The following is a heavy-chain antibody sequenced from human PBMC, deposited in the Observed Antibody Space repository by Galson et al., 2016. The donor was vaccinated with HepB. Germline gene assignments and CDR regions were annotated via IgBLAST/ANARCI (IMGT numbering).Heavy chain of an antibody. J-gene: IGHJ4*02. Sequence: SLRLSCAASGFTFSTYGMHWVRQPPGKGLEWVALVYYDGRNKYYVHSAEGRFTISRDNSKNTLFLQMNILRAEDTAVYYCERGRPRIAAGGQLPFDLWGPGTVVTVSS. CDR3: ERGRPRIAAGGQLPFDL. CDR1: GFTFSTYG. CDR2: VYYDGRNK. V-gene: IGHV3-33*02. D-gene: IGHD6-13*01.